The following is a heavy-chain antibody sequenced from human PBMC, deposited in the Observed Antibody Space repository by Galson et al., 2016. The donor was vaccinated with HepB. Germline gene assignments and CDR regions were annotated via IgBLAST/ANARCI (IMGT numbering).Heavy chain of an antibody. CDR2: IDPSDSYI. D-gene: IGHD6-19*01. V-gene: IGHV5-10-1*01. CDR3: ARLGRLGQWLAYFDY. Sequence: SGAEVKKPGESLTISCKGSRYSFTNYWIGWVRQMPGKGLEWMGRIDPSDSYINYSPSFQGHVTMSVDKSITTAYLQWRSLKASDTAIYYCARLGRLGQWLAYFDYWGQGTLVTVSS. J-gene: IGHJ4*02. CDR1: RYSFTNYW.